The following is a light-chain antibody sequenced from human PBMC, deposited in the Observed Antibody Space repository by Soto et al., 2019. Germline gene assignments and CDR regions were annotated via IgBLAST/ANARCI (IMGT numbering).Light chain of an antibody. CDR3: QPYDNLPAT. CDR2: DAS. J-gene: IGKJ2*01. V-gene: IGKV1-33*01. CDR1: QDISND. Sequence: DIPMTQSPSALSASVGDRVSITCQASQDISNDLNWYQQKPGKAPMLLIYDASNLETGVPSRFSGSGSGTDFTFTISRLQPEDIATYYCQPYDNLPATFVQGTKLEIK.